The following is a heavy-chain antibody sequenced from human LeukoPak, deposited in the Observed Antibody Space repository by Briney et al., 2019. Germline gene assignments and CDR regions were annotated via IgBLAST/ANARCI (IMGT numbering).Heavy chain of an antibody. D-gene: IGHD6-13*01. Sequence: GGSLRLSCADSGFTFSSYAMSWVRQAPGKGLEWVSAISGSGGSTYYADSVKGRFTISRDNSKNTLYLQMNSLRAEDTAVYYCAKGSYSSSWYGYWGQGTLVTVSS. CDR2: ISGSGGST. CDR1: GFTFSSYA. CDR3: AKGSYSSSWYGY. V-gene: IGHV3-23*01. J-gene: IGHJ4*02.